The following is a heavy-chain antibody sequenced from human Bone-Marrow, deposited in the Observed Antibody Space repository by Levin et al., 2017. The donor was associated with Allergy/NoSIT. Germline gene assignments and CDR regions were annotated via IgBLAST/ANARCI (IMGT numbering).Heavy chain of an antibody. CDR3: AKGYYYDSSGYHGYFDY. J-gene: IGHJ4*02. D-gene: IGHD3-22*01. V-gene: IGHV3-9*01. CDR1: GFPFDDSA. CDR2: ISWNSGSI. Sequence: LSLTCAASGFPFDDSAMHWVRPAPGKGLEWVSGISWNSGSIGYADSVKGRFTISRDNAKNSMYLQMNSLRAEDTALYYCAKGYYYDSSGYHGYFDYWGQGTLVTVSS.